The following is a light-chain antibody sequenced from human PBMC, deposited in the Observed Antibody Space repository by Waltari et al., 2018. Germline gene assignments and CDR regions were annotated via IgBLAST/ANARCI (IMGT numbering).Light chain of an antibody. CDR2: GAS. CDR1: QTVSRS. V-gene: IGKV3-20*01. CDR3: QHYVRLPAT. Sequence: IVLTQSPGTLSLSPGERATLSCRASQTVSRSLAWYQQKPGQAPKLLIYGASTRATGIPDSFTGSGCGTDFSLTISSLEPEDFAIYLCQHYVRLPATFGQGTKVEIK. J-gene: IGKJ1*01.